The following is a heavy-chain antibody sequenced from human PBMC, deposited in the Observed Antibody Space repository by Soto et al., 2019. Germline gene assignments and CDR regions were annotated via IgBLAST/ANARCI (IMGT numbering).Heavy chain of an antibody. J-gene: IGHJ5*02. D-gene: IGHD2-8*01. CDR3: ARDWHCTNGVCSDWFDP. CDR2: IKQDGSEK. Sequence: EVQLVESGGALVQPGGSLRLSCAASRFTFSSYWMSWVRQAPGKGLEWVANIKQDGSEKYYVDSVKGRFTISRDNAKNSLYLQMNSLRAEDTAVYYCARDWHCTNGVCSDWFDPWGQGTLVTVSS. CDR1: RFTFSSYW. V-gene: IGHV3-7*01.